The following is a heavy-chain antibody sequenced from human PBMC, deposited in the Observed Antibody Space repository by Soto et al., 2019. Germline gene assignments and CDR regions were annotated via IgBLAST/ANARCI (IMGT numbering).Heavy chain of an antibody. CDR2: ISGYNGDT. V-gene: IGHV1-18*01. CDR1: GYTKSSKG. D-gene: IGHD2-8*01. J-gene: IGHJ6*02. CDR3: AKNGQPPYYYYGLDV. Sequence: PAKATCKASGYTKSSKGISWVRQAQGQGLEWMGWISGYNGDTNYAQKFQGRVTMTIDTSTTTAYMELRSLTSDDTAVYYCAKNGQPPYYYYGLDVWGQGTTVTVSS.